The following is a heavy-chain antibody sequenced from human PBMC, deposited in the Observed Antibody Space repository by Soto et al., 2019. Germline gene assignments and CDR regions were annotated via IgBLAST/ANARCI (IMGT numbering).Heavy chain of an antibody. CDR1: GVSFSVHY. CDR2: INRSGDT. Sequence: SETLSLTCAVYGVSFSVHYWSWIRQPPGKGLEWIAEINRSGDTNYNPSLKSRVTISADTSKNQLSLNLRSTTAADTAVYYCATLAPWGDHVFAVAWGQGTLVTVSS. J-gene: IGHJ5*02. CDR3: ATLAPWGDHVFAVA. V-gene: IGHV4-34*01. D-gene: IGHD6-19*01.